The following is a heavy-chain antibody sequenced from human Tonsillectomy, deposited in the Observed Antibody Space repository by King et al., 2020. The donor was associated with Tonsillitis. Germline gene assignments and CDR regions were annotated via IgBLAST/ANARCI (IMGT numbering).Heavy chain of an antibody. CDR3: VRDAMRGGDFDY. J-gene: IGHJ4*02. D-gene: IGHD2-2*01. V-gene: IGHV3-7*01. CDR1: GFSFNFYW. Sequence: VQLVESGGGLVQPGGSLRLSCAASGFSFNFYWMVWVRQAPGKGREGVANIKEDGSEKFFVDSVRGRFTISRDNPKNSLYLQMSSLRAEATAVYYCVRDAMRGGDFDYWGQGTLVTVSS. CDR2: IKEDGSEK.